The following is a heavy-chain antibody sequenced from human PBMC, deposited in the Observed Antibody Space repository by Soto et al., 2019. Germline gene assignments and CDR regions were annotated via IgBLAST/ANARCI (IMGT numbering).Heavy chain of an antibody. Sequence: SETLSLTCAVSGGSLGRRDWWSWVRRPPGKGLEWIGQIYLNGGSTYDPSHKTRVAISVDMSKNLLSLGLRSVTTADTAVSYCGKNGEYALHYWGQGALVTVSS. V-gene: IGHV4-4*02. D-gene: IGHD4-17*01. CDR1: GGSLGRRDW. J-gene: IGHJ4*02. CDR2: IYLNGGS. CDR3: GKNGEYALHY.